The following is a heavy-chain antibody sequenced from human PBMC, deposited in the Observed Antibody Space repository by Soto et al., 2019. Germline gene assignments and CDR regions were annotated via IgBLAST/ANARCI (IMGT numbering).Heavy chain of an antibody. CDR2: INHSGST. CDR3: ARRGDHWDSSSDDAFDI. J-gene: IGHJ3*02. V-gene: IGHV4-34*01. D-gene: IGHD6-6*01. CDR1: GGSFSGYY. Sequence: SETLSLTCAVYGGSFSGYYWSWIRQPPGKGLEWIGEINHSGSTNYNPSLKSRVTISVDTSKNQFSLKLSSVTAADTAVYYCARRGDHWDSSSDDAFDIWGQGTMVTVSS.